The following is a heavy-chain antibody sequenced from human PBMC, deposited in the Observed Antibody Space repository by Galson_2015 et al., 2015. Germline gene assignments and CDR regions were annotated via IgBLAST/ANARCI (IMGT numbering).Heavy chain of an antibody. V-gene: IGHV4-59*01. Sequence: SETLSLTCTVSGGSISSYYWSWIRQPPGKGLEWIGYIYYSGSTNYNPSLKSRVTISVDTSKNQFSLKLSSVTAADTAVYYCARARRSGSSGWYAAFDIWGQGTMVTVSS. D-gene: IGHD6-19*01. CDR2: IYYSGST. CDR3: ARARRSGSSGWYAAFDI. CDR1: GGSISSYY. J-gene: IGHJ3*02.